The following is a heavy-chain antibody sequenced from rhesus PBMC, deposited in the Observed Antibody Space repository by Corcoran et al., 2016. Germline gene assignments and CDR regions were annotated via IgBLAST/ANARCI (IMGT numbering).Heavy chain of an antibody. V-gene: IGHV4S10*01. Sequence: QVQLQESGPGVVKPSETLSLTCAVSGGSISDSYRWSWIRQPPGTGLEWIGYIYGSSTSTNYNPSLKSRVTNSKDTSKNQFSFKLSSVTAADTAVYYCAGTFYFDYWGQGVLVTVSS. CDR1: GGSISDSYR. CDR3: AGTFYFDY. J-gene: IGHJ4*01. CDR2: IYGSSTST.